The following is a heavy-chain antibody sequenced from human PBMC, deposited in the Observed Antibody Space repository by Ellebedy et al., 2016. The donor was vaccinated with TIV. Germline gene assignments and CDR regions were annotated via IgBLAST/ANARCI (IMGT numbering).Heavy chain of an antibody. Sequence: ESLKISCAASGFIFSTYAMNWVRRAPGKGLEWVGRIKRTTDGGTTDFAAPVKGRFSISRDDSLYLQMNSLKTDDTAVYYCAAHDLESKGYSSGPRFDYWGQGSLVTVSS. V-gene: IGHV3-15*01. CDR3: AAHDLESKGYSSGPRFDY. J-gene: IGHJ4*02. CDR2: IKRTTDGGTT. CDR1: GFIFSTYA. D-gene: IGHD6-19*01.